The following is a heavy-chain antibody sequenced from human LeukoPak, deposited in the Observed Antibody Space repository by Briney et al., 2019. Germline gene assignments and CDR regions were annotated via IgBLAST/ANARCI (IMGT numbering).Heavy chain of an antibody. D-gene: IGHD2-2*01. CDR2: INKEGSDQ. J-gene: IGHJ3*01. CDR1: GFTFTVYW. V-gene: IGHV3-7*04. Sequence: GGSLRLSCAASGFTFTVYWMSWVRQAPGKGLEWLANINKEGSDQYYVDSVKGRFTISRDNAQNSIYLQVNSLRADDTAVYYCVREVPGIMVAFDLWGQGTMLSVSS. CDR3: VREVPGIMVAFDL.